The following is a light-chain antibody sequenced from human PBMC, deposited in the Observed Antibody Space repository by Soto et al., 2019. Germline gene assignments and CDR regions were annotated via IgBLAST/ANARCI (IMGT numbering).Light chain of an antibody. Sequence: EIVMTQSPAALSVSPGERVTLSCRASQRVSRDLAWYQQKPGQAPRLPIYGASSRATGIPDRFSGSGSGTDFTLTISRLEPEDFAVYYCQQYKTFGQGTKVDI. J-gene: IGKJ1*01. CDR1: QRVSRD. V-gene: IGKV3D-15*01. CDR3: QQYKT. CDR2: GAS.